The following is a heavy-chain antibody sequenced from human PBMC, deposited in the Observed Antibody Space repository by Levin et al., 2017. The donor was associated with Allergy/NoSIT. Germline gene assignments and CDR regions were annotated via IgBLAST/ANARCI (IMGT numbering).Heavy chain of an antibody. D-gene: IGHD3-10*01. V-gene: IGHV1-8*01. CDR2: MNPNSGNT. CDR3: ARAYGSGSYFLHYYYDPGMDA. J-gene: IGHJ6*02. CDR1: GYTFTSYD. Sequence: ASVKVSCKASGYTFTSYDINWVRQATGQGLEWMGWMNPNSGNTGYAQKFQGRVTMTRNTSISTAYMELSSLRSEDTAVYYCARAYGSGSYFLHYYYDPGMDAWGQGTTVTVSS.